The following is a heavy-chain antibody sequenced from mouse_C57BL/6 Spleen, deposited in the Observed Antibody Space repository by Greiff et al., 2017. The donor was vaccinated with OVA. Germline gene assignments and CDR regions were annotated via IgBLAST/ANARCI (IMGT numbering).Heavy chain of an antibody. CDR3: ARGAYDYDAYAMDY. D-gene: IGHD2-4*01. CDR1: GYTFTTYP. Sequence: QVQLKQSGAELVKPGASVKMSCKASGYTFTTYPIEWMKQNHGKSLEWIGNFHPYNDVTKYNEKLKGKATLTVEKSSSTVYLELSRLTSDDSAVYYCARGAYDYDAYAMDYWGQGTSVTVSS. V-gene: IGHV1-47*01. J-gene: IGHJ4*01. CDR2: FHPYNDVT.